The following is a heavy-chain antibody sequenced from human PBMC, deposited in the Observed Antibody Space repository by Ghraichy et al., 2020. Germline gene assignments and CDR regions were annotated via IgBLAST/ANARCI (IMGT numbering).Heavy chain of an antibody. CDR1: GFTFSSYS. V-gene: IGHV3-21*01. Sequence: GGSLRLSCAASGFTFSSYSMNWVRQAPGKGLEWVSSISSSSSYIYYADSVKGRFTISRDNAKNSLYLQMNSLRAEDTAVYYCARDRSMAGDWLLSLTYYYYGMDVWGQGTTVTVSS. J-gene: IGHJ6*02. D-gene: IGHD3/OR15-3a*01. CDR3: ARDRSMAGDWLLSLTYYYYGMDV. CDR2: ISSSSSYI.